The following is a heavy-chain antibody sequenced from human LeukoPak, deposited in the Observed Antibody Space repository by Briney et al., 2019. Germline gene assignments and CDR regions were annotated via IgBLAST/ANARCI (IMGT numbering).Heavy chain of an antibody. CDR1: GGSFSGYY. D-gene: IGHD2-21*02. V-gene: IGHV4-34*01. CDR2: IDHSAST. Sequence: PLETLSLTCAVYGGSFSGYYWSWIRQPPGKGLEWIGDIDHSASTNYNPSLKSRVTISLDTSQIQFSLNLNSVTAADTAVYYCARGQGDRYSNYFDYWGQGTLVTVSS. CDR3: ARGQGDRYSNYFDY. J-gene: IGHJ4*02.